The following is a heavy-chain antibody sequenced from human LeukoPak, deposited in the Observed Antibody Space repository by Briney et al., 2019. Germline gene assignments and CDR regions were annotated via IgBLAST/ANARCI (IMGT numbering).Heavy chain of an antibody. CDR3: AREGLANRVCDY. J-gene: IGHJ4*02. CDR1: GYTFTSYY. V-gene: IGHV1-46*01. CDR2: INPSGGST. Sequence: ASVKVSCKASGYTFTSYYMHWVRQAPGQGLEWMGIINPSGGSTSYAQKFQGRVTMTRDTSTSTVYVELSSLRSEDTAVYYCAREGLANRVCDYWGQGTLVTVSS. D-gene: IGHD3-16*01.